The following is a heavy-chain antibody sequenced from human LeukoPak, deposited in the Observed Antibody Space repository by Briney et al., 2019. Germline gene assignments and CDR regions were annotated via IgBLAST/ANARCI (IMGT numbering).Heavy chain of an antibody. J-gene: IGHJ4*02. D-gene: IGHD3-10*01. CDR1: GFTFSNYG. CDR3: ARDHDAYGPHDY. V-gene: IGHV3-33*01. Sequence: PGGSLRPSCAASGFTFSNYGMHWVRQAPGKGLEWGAVIWYDGSDKYYADSVKGRFTTSRDNAKSSLSLKMNTLRAEDTAVYYCARDHDAYGPHDYWGQGTLVTVSS. CDR2: IWYDGSDK.